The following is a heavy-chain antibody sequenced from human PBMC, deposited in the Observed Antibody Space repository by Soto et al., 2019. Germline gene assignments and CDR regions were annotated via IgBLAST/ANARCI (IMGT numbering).Heavy chain of an antibody. Sequence: LRLSCAASGFTFSSYGMHWVRQAPGKGLEWVAVIWYDGSNKYYADSVKGRFTISKDNSKSTLYLQMNSLRAEDTAVYYCARDYDDYYGMDVWGQGTTVTVSS. V-gene: IGHV3-33*01. CDR3: ARDYDDYYGMDV. CDR1: GFTFSSYG. J-gene: IGHJ6*02. CDR2: IWYDGSNK.